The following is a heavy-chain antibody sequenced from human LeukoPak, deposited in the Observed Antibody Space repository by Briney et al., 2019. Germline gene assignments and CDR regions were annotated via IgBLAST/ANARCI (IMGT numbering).Heavy chain of an antibody. CDR1: GFIFSSYA. CDR2: ISYDGSNK. CDR3: ARDHNLGTAMALYYYYYYGMDV. J-gene: IGHJ6*02. D-gene: IGHD5-18*01. Sequence: GGSLRLSCAASGFIFSSYAMHWVRQAPGKGLEWVAVISYDGSNKYYADSVKGRFTISRDNSKNTLYLQMNSLRAEDTTVYYCARDHNLGTAMALYYYYYYGMDVWGQGTTVTVSS. V-gene: IGHV3-30-3*01.